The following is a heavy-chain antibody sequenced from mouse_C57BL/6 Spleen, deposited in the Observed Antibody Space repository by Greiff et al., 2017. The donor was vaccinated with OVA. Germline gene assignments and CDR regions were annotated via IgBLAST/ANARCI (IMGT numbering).Heavy chain of an antibody. CDR3: ARDHFTSYYFDY. CDR1: GFTFSSYA. V-gene: IGHV5-4*01. CDR2: ISDGGSYT. Sequence: EVQLVESGGGLVKPGGSLKLSCAASGFTFSSYAMSWVRQTPEKRLEWVATISDGGSYTYYPDNVKGRFTISRDNAKNNLYLQMSHLKSEDTAMYYCARDHFTSYYFDYWGQGTTLTVSS. D-gene: IGHD1-1*01. J-gene: IGHJ2*01.